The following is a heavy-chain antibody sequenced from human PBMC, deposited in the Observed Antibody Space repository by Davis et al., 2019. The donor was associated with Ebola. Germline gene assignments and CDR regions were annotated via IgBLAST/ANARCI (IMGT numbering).Heavy chain of an antibody. D-gene: IGHD4-23*01. Sequence: ETLSLTCAVYDGSFSGYYWSWIRQAPGKGLEWVASISATAETIYYADSVKGRFTISRESSKNTLYLEMSSLRVEDTAVYYCAKRSDDGDNPYYYYGMDVWGQGTTVTVSS. CDR2: ISATAETI. CDR1: DGSFSGYY. V-gene: IGHV3-23*01. J-gene: IGHJ6*02. CDR3: AKRSDDGDNPYYYYGMDV.